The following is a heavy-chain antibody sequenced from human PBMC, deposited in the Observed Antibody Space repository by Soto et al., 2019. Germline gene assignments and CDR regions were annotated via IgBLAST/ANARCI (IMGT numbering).Heavy chain of an antibody. CDR3: AKVYGDDHYYGMDV. CDR1: GFTFSSYA. CDR2: VSGSGGST. V-gene: IGHV3-23*01. D-gene: IGHD4-17*01. Sequence: GGSLRLSCAASGFTFSSYAMSWVRQAPGKGLEWVSAVSGSGGSTYYADSVKGRFTISRDNSKNTLFLQMNSLRAEDTAVYYCAKVYGDDHYYGMDVWGQGTTVTVSS. J-gene: IGHJ6*02.